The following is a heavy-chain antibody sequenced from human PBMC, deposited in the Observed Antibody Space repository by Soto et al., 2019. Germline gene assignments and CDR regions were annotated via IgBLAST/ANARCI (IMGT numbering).Heavy chain of an antibody. D-gene: IGHD3-10*01. CDR1: GFTFSSYA. Sequence: EVQLLESGGGLVQPGGSLRLSCAASGFTFSSYAMSWVRQAPGKGLEWVSAISGSGGSTYYADSVKGRFTISRDNSKNTLYLQMNSLRAEDTAVYYCAKDYPRPPGITMVRGVNWFDPWGQGTLVTVSS. CDR3: AKDYPRPPGITMVRGVNWFDP. J-gene: IGHJ5*02. V-gene: IGHV3-23*01. CDR2: ISGSGGST.